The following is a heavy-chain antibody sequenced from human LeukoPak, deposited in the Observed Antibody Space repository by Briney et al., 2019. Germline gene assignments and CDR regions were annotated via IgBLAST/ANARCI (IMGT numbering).Heavy chain of an antibody. D-gene: IGHD2-15*01. V-gene: IGHV4-61*05. Sequence: SETLSLTCTVSGGSISSSSYYWGWIRQPPGKGLEWIGRIYTSGSTNYNPSLKSRVTMSVDTSKNQFSLKLSSVTAADTAVYYCARKTDCSGGSCYPDSEEWGQGTLVTVSS. CDR2: IYTSGST. CDR3: ARKTDCSGGSCYPDSEE. CDR1: GGSISSSSYY. J-gene: IGHJ4*02.